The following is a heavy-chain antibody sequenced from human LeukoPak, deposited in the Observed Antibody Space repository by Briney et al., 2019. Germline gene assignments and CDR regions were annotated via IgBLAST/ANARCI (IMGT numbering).Heavy chain of an antibody. V-gene: IGHV1-18*01. CDR2: ISAYDGNT. CDR3: ARAPSFGLSKAFNYYDSSGYRGGGLRLLYYFDY. CDR1: GYTFTSYV. Sequence: SSVKVSCKASGYTFTSYVISWVRQAAGHGLEGMGWISAYDGNTNYAQKLQGRITNTADESTSTGYMELSSLKSEDTAVYYCARAPSFGLSKAFNYYDSSGYRGGGLRLLYYFDYWGQGTLVTVSS. J-gene: IGHJ4*02. D-gene: IGHD3-22*01.